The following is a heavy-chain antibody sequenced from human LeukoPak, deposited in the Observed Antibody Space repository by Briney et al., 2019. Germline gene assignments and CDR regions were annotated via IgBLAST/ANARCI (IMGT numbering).Heavy chain of an antibody. CDR1: GFTFSSYA. CDR2: ISGSGGST. J-gene: IGHJ4*02. CDR3: AKGIRYLAMVNYFDY. D-gene: IGHD3-9*01. V-gene: IGHV3-23*01. Sequence: GGSLRLSCAASGFTFSSYAMSWVRQAPGKGLEWVSAISGSGGSTYYVDSVKGRFTISRDNSKNTLYLQMNSLRAEDTAVYYCAKGIRYLAMVNYFDYWGQGTLVTVSS.